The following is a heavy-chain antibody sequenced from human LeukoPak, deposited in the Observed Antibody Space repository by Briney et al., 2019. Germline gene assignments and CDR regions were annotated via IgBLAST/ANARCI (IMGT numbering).Heavy chain of an antibody. CDR1: GITFSNYW. Sequence: GSLRLSCAASGITFSNYWMSWVRQAPGKGLEWVANIRQDGSEKQYVDSVKGRFTISRDNAKNSLYLQMNSLRAEDMAVFFCVRESRSGTSYWGQGTLVTVSS. D-gene: IGHD3-10*01. CDR3: VRESRSGTSY. V-gene: IGHV3-7*01. CDR2: IRQDGSEK. J-gene: IGHJ4*02.